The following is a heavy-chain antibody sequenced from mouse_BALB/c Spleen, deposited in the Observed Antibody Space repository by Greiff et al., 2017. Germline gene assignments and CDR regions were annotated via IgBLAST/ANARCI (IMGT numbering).Heavy chain of an antibody. CDR1: GYSITSDYA. J-gene: IGHJ2*01. D-gene: IGHD1-2*01. CDR2: ISYSGST. Sequence: EVKLVESGPGLVKPSQSLSLTCTVTGYSITSDYAWNWIRQFPGNKLEWMGYISYSGSTSYNPSLKSRISITRDTSKNQFFLQLNSVTTEDTATYYCARSTATNDYWGQGTTLTVSS. V-gene: IGHV3-2*02. CDR3: ARSTATNDY.